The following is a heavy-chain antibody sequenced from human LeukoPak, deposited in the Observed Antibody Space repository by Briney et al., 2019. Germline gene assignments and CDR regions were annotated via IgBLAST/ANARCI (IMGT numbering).Heavy chain of an antibody. J-gene: IGHJ4*02. CDR1: GFTVSSNY. V-gene: IGHV3-53*01. CDR2: IYSGGST. D-gene: IGHD3-22*01. CDR3: ARERASSGYDY. Sequence: PGGSLRLSCAASGFTVSSNYMSWVRQAPGKGLEWVSVIYSGGSTYYADSVKGRFTISRDNSKNTLYLQMNSLTAEDTAVYYCARERASSGYDYWGQGTLVTVSS.